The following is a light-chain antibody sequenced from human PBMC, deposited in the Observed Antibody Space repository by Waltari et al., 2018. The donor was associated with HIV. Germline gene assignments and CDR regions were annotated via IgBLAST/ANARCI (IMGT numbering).Light chain of an antibody. CDR3: GTWDSSLSVGV. CDR1: TSNIGNNY. J-gene: IGLJ3*02. V-gene: IGLV1-51*01. Sequence: QSVLTQPPSVSAAPGQKVTISCSGSTSNIGNNYVSWYLHLPGTAPKLLIYDIDKLPSGIPDRFSGSKSGTSATLGITGLQTGDEADYYCGTWDSSLSVGVFGGGTKLTVL. CDR2: DID.